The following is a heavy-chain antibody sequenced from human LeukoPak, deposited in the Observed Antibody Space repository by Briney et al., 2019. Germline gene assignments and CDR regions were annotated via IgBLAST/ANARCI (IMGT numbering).Heavy chain of an antibody. CDR1: GFTFSSYW. J-gene: IGHJ5*02. CDR2: ISYDGSNK. Sequence: GGSLRLSCAASGFTFSSYWMSWVRQAPGKGLEWVAVISYDGSNKYYADSVKGRFTFSRDNSKNTLYLQMNSLRAEDTAVYYCARHDWFDPWGRGALVTVSS. CDR3: ARHDWFDP. V-gene: IGHV3-30*03.